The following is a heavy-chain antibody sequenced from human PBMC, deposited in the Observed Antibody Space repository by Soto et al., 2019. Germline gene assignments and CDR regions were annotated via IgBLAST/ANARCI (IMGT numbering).Heavy chain of an antibody. Sequence: GSLRLSCAVSGFTFSLYGMHWVRQAPGKGLEWVAFISYEGRNKYYADSVKGRFTLSRDNSKNTLSLQMESLRPEDTAVYYCAKGRDSTLLRWQYFDNWGQGTQV. CDR3: AKGRDSTLLRWQYFDN. V-gene: IGHV3-30*18. J-gene: IGHJ4*02. D-gene: IGHD4-17*01. CDR2: ISYEGRNK. CDR1: GFTFSLYG.